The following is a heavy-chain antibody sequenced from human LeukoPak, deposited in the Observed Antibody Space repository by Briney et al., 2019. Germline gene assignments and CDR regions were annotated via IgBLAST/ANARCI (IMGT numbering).Heavy chain of an antibody. Sequence: SETLSLTCTVSGGSISSSSYYWGWIRQPPGKGLEWIGSIYYSGSTYYNPSLKSRVTISVDTSKNQFSLKLSSVTAADTAVYYCARGRSAYSGSYYWYYWGQGTLVTVSS. CDR3: ARGRSAYSGSYYWYY. V-gene: IGHV4-39*07. J-gene: IGHJ4*02. CDR2: IYYSGST. CDR1: GGSISSSSYY. D-gene: IGHD1-26*01.